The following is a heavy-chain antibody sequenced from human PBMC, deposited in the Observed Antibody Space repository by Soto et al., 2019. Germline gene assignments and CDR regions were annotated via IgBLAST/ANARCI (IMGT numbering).Heavy chain of an antibody. D-gene: IGHD3-16*02. V-gene: IGHV3-7*01. Sequence: EVQLVESGGGLVQPGGSLRLSCAASGFTFSSYWMSWVRQAPGKGLEWVANIKQDGREKYYVDSVKGRFTISRDNAKNSLYLQMNSLRAEDTAVYYCARARSMITFGGVIVSPLDFDYWGQGTLVTVSS. J-gene: IGHJ4*02. CDR2: IKQDGREK. CDR1: GFTFSSYW. CDR3: ARARSMITFGGVIVSPLDFDY.